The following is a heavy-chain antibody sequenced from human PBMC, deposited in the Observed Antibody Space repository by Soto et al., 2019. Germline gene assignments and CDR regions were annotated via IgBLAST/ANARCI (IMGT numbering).Heavy chain of an antibody. CDR2: IIPIFGTT. V-gene: IGHV1-69*01. CDR1: ADYFSSYG. D-gene: IGHD3-3*01. CDR3: ARGFPDGWVEPGVVRGYLAT. J-gene: IGHJ5*02. Sequence: QVQLVQSGAEVKEPGSAVKVSCKAPADYFSSYGISWVRQAPGQGLEWMGGIIPIFGTTNYAEKFQGRVTITADESTNTAYMELSSLRSEDTALYYCARGFPDGWVEPGVVRGYLATWGRGTLFTVSS.